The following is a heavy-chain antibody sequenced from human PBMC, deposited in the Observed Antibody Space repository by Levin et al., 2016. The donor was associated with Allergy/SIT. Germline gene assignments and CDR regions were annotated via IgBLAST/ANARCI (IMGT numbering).Heavy chain of an antibody. D-gene: IGHD1-26*01. V-gene: IGHV4-4*02. CDR1: GGSISSSNW. CDR3: ARHYSEMWPLYYFDY. J-gene: IGHJ4*02. Sequence: GSLRLSCAVSGGSISSSNWWSWVRQPPGKGLEWIGEIYHSGSTNYNPSLKSRVTISVDKSKNQFSLKVSSVTAADTAVYYCARHYSEMWPLYYFDYWGQGMLVTVSS. CDR2: IYHSGST.